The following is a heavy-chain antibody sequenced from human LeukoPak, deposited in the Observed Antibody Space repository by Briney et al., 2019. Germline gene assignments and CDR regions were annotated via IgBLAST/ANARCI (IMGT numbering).Heavy chain of an antibody. CDR2: INHSGST. J-gene: IGHJ6*03. Sequence: SETLSLTCAVYGGSFSGYYWSWIRQPPGKGLEWIGEINHSGSTNYNPSLKSRVTISVDTSKNQFSLKLSSVTAADTAVYYCARGCRGYYYYYYMDVWGKGTTVTVSS. D-gene: IGHD1-1*01. CDR3: ARGCRGYYYYYYMDV. V-gene: IGHV4-34*01. CDR1: GGSFSGYY.